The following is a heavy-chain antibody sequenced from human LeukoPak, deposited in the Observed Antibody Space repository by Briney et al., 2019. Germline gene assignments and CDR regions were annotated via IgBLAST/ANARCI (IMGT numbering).Heavy chain of an antibody. Sequence: GGSLRLSCAASGFTFSSYSMNWVRQAPGKGLEWVSSISSSGSYIYYADSVKGRFTISRDNAKNSLYLQMNSLRAEDTAVYYCARVGTAGYYFDYWGQGTLVTVSS. CDR3: ARVGTAGYYFDY. CDR1: GFTFSSYS. J-gene: IGHJ4*02. D-gene: IGHD1-1*01. CDR2: ISSSGSYI. V-gene: IGHV3-21*01.